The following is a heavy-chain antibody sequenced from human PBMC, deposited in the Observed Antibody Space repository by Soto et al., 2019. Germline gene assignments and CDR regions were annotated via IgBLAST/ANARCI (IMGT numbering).Heavy chain of an antibody. CDR1: SGSISSYY. Sequence: QVQLQESGPGLVKPSETLSLTCTVSSGSISSYYWSWIRQPPGKGLEWIGYIYDSGSTNYNPSLKSRVTISVDTAKNQFSLKLSSVTAADTAVYYCARGYSSGWVYFDYWGQGTLVTVSS. V-gene: IGHV4-59*01. J-gene: IGHJ4*02. CDR2: IYDSGST. CDR3: ARGYSSGWVYFDY. D-gene: IGHD6-19*01.